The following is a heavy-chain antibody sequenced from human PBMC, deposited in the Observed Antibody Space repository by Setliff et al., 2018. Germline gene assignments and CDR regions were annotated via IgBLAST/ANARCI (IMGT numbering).Heavy chain of an antibody. D-gene: IGHD1-26*01. CDR3: ARDNPIVGATDY. V-gene: IGHV4-59*12. J-gene: IGHJ4*02. CDR1: GGSISGYY. CDR2: IYYTGSP. Sequence: SETLSLTCTVSGGSISGYYWSWIRQPPGKGLEWIGNIYYTGSPSYNPSLKSRVTISVDTSKNQFSLNLSSVTAADTAVYFCARDNPIVGATDYWGQGILVTVPQ.